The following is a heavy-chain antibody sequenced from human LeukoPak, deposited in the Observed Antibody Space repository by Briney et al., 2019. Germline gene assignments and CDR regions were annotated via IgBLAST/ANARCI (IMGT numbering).Heavy chain of an antibody. CDR1: GYTFTGYY. V-gene: IGHV1-2*02. CDR2: INPNSGGT. D-gene: IGHD3-22*01. Sequence: ASVKVSCKASGYTFTGYYMHWVRQAPGQGLEWMGWINPNSGGTNYAQKFQGRVTMTRDTSTSTVYMELSSLRSEDTAVYYCARGGITMIVVVTSYLDYWGQGTLVTVSS. CDR3: ARGGITMIVVVTSYLDY. J-gene: IGHJ4*02.